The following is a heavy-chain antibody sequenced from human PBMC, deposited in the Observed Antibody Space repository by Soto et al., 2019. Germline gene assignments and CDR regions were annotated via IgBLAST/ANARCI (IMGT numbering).Heavy chain of an antibody. V-gene: IGHV1-69*06. CDR3: ARDKEMATITEFVY. CDR1: GXXXXXYX. J-gene: IGHJ4*02. CDR2: IIPMFNTT. Sequence: QVQLVQSGTXXXKXXXXXXXXXKXXGXXXXXYXXXXVRXAXXXXXXWMGGIIPMFNTTNYAQRFQGRVTITADKSTSTVYMELNSLRSEDTAVYYCARDKEMATITEFVYWGQGTLVTVSS. D-gene: IGHD5-12*01.